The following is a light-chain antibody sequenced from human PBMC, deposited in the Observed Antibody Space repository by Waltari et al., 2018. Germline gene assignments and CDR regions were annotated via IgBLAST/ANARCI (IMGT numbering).Light chain of an antibody. CDR3: ISYSSSTTLGV. V-gene: IGLV2-14*03. CDR2: EVS. J-gene: IGLJ2*01. Sequence: QSALTQPASVSGSPGQSIPISCTGSTSDFGGYHYSSWYQQHPGKAPKLMIYEVSNRPSGVSNRFSGSKSGNTASLTISWLLAEDEADYYCISYSSSTTLGVFGGGTKLTVL. CDR1: TSDFGGYHY.